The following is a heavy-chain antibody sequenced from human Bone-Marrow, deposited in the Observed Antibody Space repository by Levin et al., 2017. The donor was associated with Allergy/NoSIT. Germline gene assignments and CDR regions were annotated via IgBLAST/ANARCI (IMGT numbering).Heavy chain of an antibody. V-gene: IGHV3-21*01. J-gene: IGHJ4*02. Sequence: GGSLRLSCAASGFTFSSYSMNWVRQAPGKGLEWVSSISSSSSYIYYADSVKGRFTISRDNAKNSLYLQMNSLRAEDTAVYYCARGRGYSYGYLADYWGQGTLVTVSS. CDR2: ISSSSSYI. D-gene: IGHD5-18*01. CDR3: ARGRGYSYGYLADY. CDR1: GFTFSSYS.